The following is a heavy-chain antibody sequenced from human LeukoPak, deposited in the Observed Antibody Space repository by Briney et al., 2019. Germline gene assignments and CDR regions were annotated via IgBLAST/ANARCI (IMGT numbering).Heavy chain of an antibody. CDR1: GGSFSGYY. D-gene: IGHD1-26*01. Sequence: SETLSLTCTVYGGSFSGYYWGWIRQPPGKGLEWIGEINHSGSTNYNPSLKSRVTISVDTSKNQFSLKLSSVTAADTAVYYCGRQLGAALDYWGQGTLVTVSS. CDR2: INHSGST. V-gene: IGHV4-34*01. J-gene: IGHJ4*02. CDR3: GRQLGAALDY.